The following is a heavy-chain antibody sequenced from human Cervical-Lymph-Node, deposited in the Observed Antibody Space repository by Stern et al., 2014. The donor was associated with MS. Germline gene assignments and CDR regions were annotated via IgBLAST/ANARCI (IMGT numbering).Heavy chain of an antibody. D-gene: IGHD4-17*01. CDR3: ARDYGDYAFDY. J-gene: IGHJ4*02. Sequence: QLVQSGAEVKKPGESLKISCKGSGYSFTANWIAWVRQMPGKGLEWMGIIYPGDSYPRYSPSSQGQVTISADKSISTASLQWSSLKASDTAMYYCARDYGDYAFDYWGQGPLVTVSS. CDR1: GYSFTANW. CDR2: IYPGDSYP. V-gene: IGHV5-51*01.